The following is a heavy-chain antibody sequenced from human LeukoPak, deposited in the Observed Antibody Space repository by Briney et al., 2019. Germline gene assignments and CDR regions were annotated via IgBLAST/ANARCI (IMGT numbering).Heavy chain of an antibody. CDR3: ARDLASYGDYMYYFDY. Sequence: GGSLRLSCAASGFTFSSYSMNWVRQAPGKGLEWVSSISSSSSYIYYADSVKGRFTISRDNSKNTLYLQVNSLRAEDTAVYYCARDLASYGDYMYYFDYWGQGTLVTVSS. J-gene: IGHJ4*02. D-gene: IGHD4-17*01. CDR1: GFTFSSYS. V-gene: IGHV3-21*01. CDR2: ISSSSSYI.